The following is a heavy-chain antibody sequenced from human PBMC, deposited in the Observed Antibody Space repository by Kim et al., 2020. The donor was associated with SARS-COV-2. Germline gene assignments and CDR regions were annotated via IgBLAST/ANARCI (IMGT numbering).Heavy chain of an antibody. D-gene: IGHD1-7*01. Sequence: SVKVSCKASGGTFSSYAISWVRQAPGQGLEWMGGIIPIFGTANYAQKFQGRVTITADESTSTAYMELSSLRSEDTAVYYCARGGWNYVHYYYGMDVWGQGTTVTVSS. J-gene: IGHJ6*02. CDR3: ARGGWNYVHYYYGMDV. V-gene: IGHV1-69*13. CDR2: IIPIFGTA. CDR1: GGTFSSYA.